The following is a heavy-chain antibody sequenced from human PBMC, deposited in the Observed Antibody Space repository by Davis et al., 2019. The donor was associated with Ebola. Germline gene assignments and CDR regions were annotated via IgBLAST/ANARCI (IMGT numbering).Heavy chain of an antibody. V-gene: IGHV4-59*12. J-gene: IGHJ4*02. Sequence: SETLSLTCTVSGGSISSYYWSWIRQPPGKGLEWIGYIYYSGSTNYNPSLKSRVTISVDTSKNQFSLKLSSVTAADTAVYYCPRGRGYVWGSYRFGYWGQGTLVTVSS. CDR1: GGSISSYY. CDR3: PRGRGYVWGSYRFGY. D-gene: IGHD3-16*02. CDR2: IYYSGST.